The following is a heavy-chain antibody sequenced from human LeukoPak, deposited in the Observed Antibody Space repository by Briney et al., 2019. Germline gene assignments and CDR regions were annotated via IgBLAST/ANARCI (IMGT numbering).Heavy chain of an antibody. Sequence: GGSLSLSCAASGFTLSRYWMHWVRQAPGKGLVWVSRINSDGRSTIYADSVKGRFTISRDNAKNTLYLQMNSLRAEDTAVYYCARGGQNSGGAFDIWGQGTMVIVSS. V-gene: IGHV3-74*01. CDR1: GFTLSRYW. J-gene: IGHJ3*02. D-gene: IGHD1-26*01. CDR2: INSDGRST. CDR3: ARGGQNSGGAFDI.